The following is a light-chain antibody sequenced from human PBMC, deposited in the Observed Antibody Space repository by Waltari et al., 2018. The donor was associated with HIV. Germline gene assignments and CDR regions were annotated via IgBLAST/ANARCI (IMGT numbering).Light chain of an antibody. CDR2: DVT. Sequence: QSALTPPVSVSGYPGVSITISCVGTNNDIGLVNYVSWYRHLPDIPPQLVIYDVTRRPSGVSSRFSGSKSGNTASLTISGLQTDDEGHYYCSSSSSSGSVLFGGGTKVTV. V-gene: IGLV2-14*01. CDR1: NNDIGLVNY. CDR3: SSSSSSGSVL. J-gene: IGLJ3*02.